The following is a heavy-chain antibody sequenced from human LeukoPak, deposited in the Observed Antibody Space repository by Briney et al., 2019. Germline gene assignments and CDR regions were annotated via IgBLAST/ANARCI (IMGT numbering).Heavy chain of an antibody. J-gene: IGHJ3*02. CDR1: HYTFNTYG. D-gene: IGHD6-6*01. CDR3: ARLRIAAPPQNDAFDI. Sequence: GASVKVSCKASHYTFNTYGVSWVRQAPGQGLEWMGWISAYNNNTTYTQKFQGRVTMTTDPSTTTAYMELRSLTSDDTAVYYCARLRIAAPPQNDAFDIWGQGTMVTVSS. CDR2: ISAYNNNT. V-gene: IGHV1-18*01.